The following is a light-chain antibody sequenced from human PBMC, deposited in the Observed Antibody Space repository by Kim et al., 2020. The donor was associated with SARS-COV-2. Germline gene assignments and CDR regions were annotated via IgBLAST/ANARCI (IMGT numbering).Light chain of an antibody. CDR1: SNNIGYEG. CDR2: RNN. V-gene: IGLV10-54*04. Sequence: QTATLTWTGNSNNIGYEGAAWLQQHQGHPPKLLSYRNNNRPSGISDRFSASRSGNTAYLTITGLQPEDETDYYCSAWDRSLSAWVFGGGTQLTVL. CDR3: SAWDRSLSAWV. J-gene: IGLJ3*02.